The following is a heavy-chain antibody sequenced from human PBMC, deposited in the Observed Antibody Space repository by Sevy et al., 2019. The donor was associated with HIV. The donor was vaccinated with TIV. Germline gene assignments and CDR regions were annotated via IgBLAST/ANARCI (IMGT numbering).Heavy chain of an antibody. J-gene: IGHJ6*02. Sequence: SETLSLTCTVSGGSVSRYYWSWIRQPPGKGLEWIGYIYYSGSTNYNPSLKSRVTISVDTSKNQFSLKLSSVTAADTAVYYCARGVFSNYYYYYGMDVWGQGTTVTVSS. D-gene: IGHD3-9*01. CDR2: IYYSGST. CDR1: GGSVSRYY. CDR3: ARGVFSNYYYYYGMDV. V-gene: IGHV4-59*02.